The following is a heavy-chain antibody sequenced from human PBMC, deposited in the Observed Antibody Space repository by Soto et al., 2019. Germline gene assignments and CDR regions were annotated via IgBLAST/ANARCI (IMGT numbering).Heavy chain of an antibody. J-gene: IGHJ6*02. CDR1: GYTFTSYA. V-gene: IGHV1-3*01. Sequence: VQLVQSGAEVKKPGASVKVSCKASGYTFTSYAMHWVRQAPGQRLEWMGWINAGNGNTKYSQKFQGRVTITRDTSASTAHKELSSLRSEDTAVYYCARGPQKHIVAVTCGHYYYGMHLWGQGTTVTVSS. D-gene: IGHD2-2*01. CDR3: ARGPQKHIVAVTCGHYYYGMHL. CDR2: INAGNGNT.